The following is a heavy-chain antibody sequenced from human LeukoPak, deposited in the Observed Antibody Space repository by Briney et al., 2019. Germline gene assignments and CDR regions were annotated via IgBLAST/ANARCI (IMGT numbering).Heavy chain of an antibody. CDR2: MNPNSGNT. Sequence: GASVKVSCKASGYTFTGYYMHWVRQAPGQGLEWMGWMNPNSGNTGYAQKFQGRVTMTRNTSISTAYMELSSLRSEDTAVYYCARGLLSFDPWGQGTLVTVSS. V-gene: IGHV1-8*02. J-gene: IGHJ5*02. CDR1: GYTFTGYY. D-gene: IGHD2-15*01. CDR3: ARGLLSFDP.